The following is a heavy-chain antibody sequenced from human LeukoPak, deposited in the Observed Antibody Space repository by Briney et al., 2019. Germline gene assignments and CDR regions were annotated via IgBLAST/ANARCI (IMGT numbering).Heavy chain of an antibody. CDR1: GFTLSSYW. CDR2: INSDGSST. J-gene: IGHJ4*02. CDR3: ARDSSGGSLDY. Sequence: GGSLRLSCAASGFTLSSYWMHWVRQAPGKGLVWVSRINSDGSSTSYADSVKGRFTISRDNAKNTLYLQMNSLRAEDTAVYYCARDSSGGSLDYWGQGTLVTVSS. V-gene: IGHV3-74*01. D-gene: IGHD2-15*01.